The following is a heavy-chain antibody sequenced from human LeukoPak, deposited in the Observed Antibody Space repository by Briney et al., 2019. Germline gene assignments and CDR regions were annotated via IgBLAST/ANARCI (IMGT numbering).Heavy chain of an antibody. V-gene: IGHV5-51*01. D-gene: IGHD2-21*01. CDR2: IYPGDSDT. Sequence: GESLKISCKGSGSIFATYWIGWVRQLPGKGLEWMGIIYPGDSDTRYSPSFQGQVTISADKSISTAFLQWSSLKASDTAMYYCARRGYCGGDCYSDYWGQGTLVTVSS. J-gene: IGHJ4*02. CDR1: GSIFATYW. CDR3: ARRGYCGGDCYSDY.